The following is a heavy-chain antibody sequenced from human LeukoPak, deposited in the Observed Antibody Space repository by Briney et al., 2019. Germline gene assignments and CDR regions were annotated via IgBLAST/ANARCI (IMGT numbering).Heavy chain of an antibody. CDR3: ARDLVATESLMPGTYYYYGMDV. CDR1: GGSISSGGYY. Sequence: SETLSLTCTVSGGSISSGGYYWSWIRQHPGKGLEWIGYIYFSGSTYYNPSLKSRVTISVDTSKNQFSLKLSSVTAADTAVYYCARDLVATESLMPGTYYYYGMDVWGKGTTVTVSS. CDR2: IYFSGST. D-gene: IGHD5-12*01. J-gene: IGHJ6*04. V-gene: IGHV4-31*03.